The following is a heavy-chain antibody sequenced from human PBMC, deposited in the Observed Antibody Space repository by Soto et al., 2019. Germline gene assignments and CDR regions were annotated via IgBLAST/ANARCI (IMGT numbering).Heavy chain of an antibody. J-gene: IGHJ4*02. CDR2: INPNSGGT. V-gene: IGHV1-2*02. CDR3: ARAEFDSSGCPDY. D-gene: IGHD3-22*01. Sequence: GSSVKVSCKASGYTFTGYYMHWVRQAPGQGLEWMGWINPNSGGTNYAQKFQGRVTMTRDTSISTAYMELSRLRSDDTAVYYCARAEFDSSGCPDYWGQGTLVTVSS. CDR1: GYTFTGYY.